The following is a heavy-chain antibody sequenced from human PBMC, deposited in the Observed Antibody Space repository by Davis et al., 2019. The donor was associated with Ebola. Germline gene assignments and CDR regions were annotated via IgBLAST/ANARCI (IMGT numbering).Heavy chain of an antibody. CDR3: ARVRFDYYGMDV. CDR1: GFIFTNYW. Sequence: GDSLKISCAASGFIFTNYWMSWVRQAPGKGPEWVAIIKQDGGEKYYVDSVKGRFTISRDNAKNSLYLQMNSLRAEDTAVYYCARVRFDYYGMDVWGKGTTVTVSS. V-gene: IGHV3-7*03. J-gene: IGHJ6*04. CDR2: IKQDGGEK.